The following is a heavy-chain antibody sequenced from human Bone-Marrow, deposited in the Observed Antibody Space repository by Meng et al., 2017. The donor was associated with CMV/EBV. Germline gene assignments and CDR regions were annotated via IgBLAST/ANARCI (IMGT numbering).Heavy chain of an antibody. D-gene: IGHD6-13*01. CDR2: IKHDGSER. Sequence: GESLKISCAASGFTFSNAWMSWVRQAPGKGLEWVANIKHDGSERYYVDSVKGRFTISRDNAKNSLYLQMNSLRAEDTAAYFCARGDYWAAAGTRSDYWGQGSLVTVSS. J-gene: IGHJ4*02. V-gene: IGHV3-7*01. CDR1: GFTFSNAW. CDR3: ARGDYWAAAGTRSDY.